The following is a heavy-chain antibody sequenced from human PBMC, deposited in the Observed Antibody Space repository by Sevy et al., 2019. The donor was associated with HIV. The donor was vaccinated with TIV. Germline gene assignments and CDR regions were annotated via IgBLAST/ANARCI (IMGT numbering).Heavy chain of an antibody. D-gene: IGHD3-3*01. CDR3: AHIRGTYSTTYYGASGAFDV. CDR1: GFSLTTSGVG. V-gene: IGHV2-5*02. J-gene: IGHJ3*01. CDR2: IYGDDDK. Sequence: SGPTLVRPTQTLTLTCTFSGFSLTTSGVGVGWIRQPPGKALNWLALIYGDDDKRYSPYLKTRLTIIKGISKNQVVLTMANMVTLDTGTYYCAHIRGTYSTTYYGASGAFDVWGPGTLVTVSS.